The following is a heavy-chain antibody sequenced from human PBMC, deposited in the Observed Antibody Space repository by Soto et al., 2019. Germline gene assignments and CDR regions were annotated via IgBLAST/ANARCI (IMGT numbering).Heavy chain of an antibody. CDR3: ADGTRRRGYSYGYADY. CDR2: ISGSGGST. V-gene: IGHV3-23*01. D-gene: IGHD5-18*01. CDR1: GFTFSSYA. Sequence: VQLLESGGGLVQPGGSLRLSCAASGFTFSSYAMSWVRQAPGKGLEWVSAISGSGGSTYYADSVKGWFTISRDNSKNTLYLQMNSLRAEDTAVYYCADGTRRRGYSYGYADYWGQGTLVTVSS. J-gene: IGHJ4*02.